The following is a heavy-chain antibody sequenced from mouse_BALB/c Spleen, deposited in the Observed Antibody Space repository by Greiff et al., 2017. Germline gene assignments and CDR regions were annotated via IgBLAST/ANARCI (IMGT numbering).Heavy chain of an antibody. CDR1: GFNIKDTY. CDR3: ARRRGYAYYAMDY. V-gene: IGHV14-3*02. J-gene: IGHJ4*01. CDR2: IDPANGNT. Sequence: VQLKQSGAELVKPGASVKLSCTASGFNIKDTYMHWVKQRPEQGLEWIGRIDPANGNTKYDPKFQGKATITADTSSNTAYLQLSSLTSEDTAVYYCARRRGYAYYAMDYWGQGTSVTVSS. D-gene: IGHD2-10*02.